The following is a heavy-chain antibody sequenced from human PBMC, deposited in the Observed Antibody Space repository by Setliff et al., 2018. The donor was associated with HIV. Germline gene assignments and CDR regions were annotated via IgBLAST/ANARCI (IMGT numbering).Heavy chain of an antibody. CDR1: GGSISSRGSYY. CDR2: IYTSGST. J-gene: IGHJ4*02. CDR3: ARAFSGNYYGGVDY. D-gene: IGHD1-26*01. V-gene: IGHV4-61*09. Sequence: TLSLTCPVSGGSISSRGSYYWSWIRQPAGKGLEWIGHIYTSGSTNYNPSLKSRVTISVDTSKNQFSLKLSSVTAADTAVYYCARAFSGNYYGGVDYWGQGTLVTVSS.